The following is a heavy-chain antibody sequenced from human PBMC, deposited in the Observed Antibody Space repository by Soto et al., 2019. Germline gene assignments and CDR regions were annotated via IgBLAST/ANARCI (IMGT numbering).Heavy chain of an antibody. V-gene: IGHV3-21*01. CDR3: ARHGLGYCTNGVCYPIDY. CDR1: GFTFSSYS. J-gene: IGHJ4*02. Sequence: GGSLRLSXAASGFTFSSYSMNWVRQAPGKGLEWVSSISSSSSYIYYADSVKGRFTISRDNAKNSLYLQMNSLRAEDTAVYYCARHGLGYCTNGVCYPIDYWGQGTLVTVSS. D-gene: IGHD2-8*01. CDR2: ISSSSSYI.